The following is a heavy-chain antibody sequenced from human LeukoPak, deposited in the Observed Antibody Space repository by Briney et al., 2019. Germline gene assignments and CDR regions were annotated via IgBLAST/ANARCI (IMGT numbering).Heavy chain of an antibody. Sequence: PSETLSLTCTVSGGSISSYYWSWIRQPPGKGLEWMGYIYYSGSTYYNPSLKSRVTISVDTSKNQFSLKLSSVTAADTAVYYCASARDGYELLDPWGQGTLVTVSS. V-gene: IGHV4-59*08. D-gene: IGHD5-24*01. CDR3: ASARDGYELLDP. CDR1: GGSISSYY. J-gene: IGHJ5*02. CDR2: IYYSGST.